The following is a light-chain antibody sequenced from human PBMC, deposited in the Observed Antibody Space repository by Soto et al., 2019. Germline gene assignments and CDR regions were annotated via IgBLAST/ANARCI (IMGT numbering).Light chain of an antibody. CDR3: SSYTSSSTPYV. J-gene: IGLJ1*01. CDR1: SSDVGGYNY. Sequence: QSVLTQPASVSGSPGQSITTSCTGTSSDVGGYNYVSWYQQHPGKAPKVMIYQVSHRPSGVSNRFSGSKSGNTASLTISGLQAEDEADYYCSSYTSSSTPYVFGTGTKVTVL. CDR2: QVS. V-gene: IGLV2-14*01.